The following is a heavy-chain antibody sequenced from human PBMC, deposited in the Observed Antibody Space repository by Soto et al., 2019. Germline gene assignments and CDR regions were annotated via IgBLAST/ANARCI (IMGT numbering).Heavy chain of an antibody. Sequence: EVQLVESGGGLVQPGRSLRLSCAASGFTFDDYAMHWVRQAPGKGLEWVSRISWNSGSIGYGGSVKGRFTISRDNAKDSLYLQMNSLRAEDTALYYCAKDQTSHCGDLDYWGQGTLVTVSS. J-gene: IGHJ4*02. CDR1: GFTFDDYA. CDR3: AKDQTSHCGDLDY. V-gene: IGHV3-9*01. CDR2: ISWNSGSI. D-gene: IGHD4-17*01.